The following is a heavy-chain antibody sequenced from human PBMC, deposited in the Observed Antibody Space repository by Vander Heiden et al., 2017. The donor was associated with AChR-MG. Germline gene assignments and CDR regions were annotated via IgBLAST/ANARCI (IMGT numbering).Heavy chain of an antibody. CDR2: SASKTYGVTS. CDR3: TRANTVLGAKYYFDY. J-gene: IGHJ4*02. D-gene: IGHD1-26*01. Sequence: VQLVESGGDLVKPGRSRRLSCSASGFTFGDSPMRWLSKAPGRGLEWVGFSASKTYGVTSQYAASVKGRFTASRDDSKNIAYLQMNSLKTEDTAIYYCTRANTVLGAKYYFDYWGQGILVTVSS. CDR1: GFTFGDSP. V-gene: IGHV3-49*05.